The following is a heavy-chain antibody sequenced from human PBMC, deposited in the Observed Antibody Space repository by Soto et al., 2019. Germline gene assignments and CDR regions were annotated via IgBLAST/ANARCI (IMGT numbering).Heavy chain of an antibody. Sequence: QVQLVQSGAEVKKPGSSVKVSCKASGVTFSSYAISWVRQAPGQGLEWMGGIIPIFGTANYAQKFQGRVTITADDSTSPAYMELSSLGSADTAVNNWARSNVVVVSATFDPGGQGTRVAVSS. D-gene: IGHD2-15*01. CDR3: ARSNVVVVSATFDP. CDR2: IIPIFGTA. V-gene: IGHV1-69*01. CDR1: GVTFSSYA. J-gene: IGHJ5*02.